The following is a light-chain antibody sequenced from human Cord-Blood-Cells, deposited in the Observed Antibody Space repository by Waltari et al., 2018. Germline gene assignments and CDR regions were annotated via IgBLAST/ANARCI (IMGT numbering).Light chain of an antibody. J-gene: IGKJ1*01. V-gene: IGKV3-15*01. CDR3: QQYNNWPPWT. CDR2: GAS. CDR1: QSVSSN. Sequence: EIVMPQSPATRSVSPGERATLSCRASQSVSSNLAWYQQKPGQAPRLLIYGASTRATGIPARFIGSGSGTEFTLTISSLQSEDFAVYYCQQYNNWPPWTFGQGTKVEIK.